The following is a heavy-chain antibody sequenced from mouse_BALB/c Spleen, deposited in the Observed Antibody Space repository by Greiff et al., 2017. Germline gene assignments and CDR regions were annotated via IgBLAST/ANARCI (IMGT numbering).Heavy chain of an antibody. D-gene: IGHD1-1*01. CDR3: ARNEGENYYGSSPFDY. CDR2: IWSGGST. CDR1: GFSLTSYG. J-gene: IGHJ2*01. V-gene: IGHV2-4-1*01. Sequence: QVQLKESGPGLVQPSQSLSITCTVSGFSLTSYGVHWVRQSPGKGLEWLGVIWSGGSTDYNAAFISRLSISKDNSKSQVFFKMNSLQADDTAIYYCARNEGENYYGSSPFDYWGQGTTLTVSS.